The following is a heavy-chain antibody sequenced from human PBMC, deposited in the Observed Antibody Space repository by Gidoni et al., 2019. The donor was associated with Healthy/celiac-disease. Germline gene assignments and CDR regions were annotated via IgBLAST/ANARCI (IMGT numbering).Heavy chain of an antibody. Sequence: QVQLVQSGAEVKKPGASVKFSCTASGYTFTGYYMHWVRQAPGQGLEWRGWINPNSGGTNYAQKFQGWVTMTRDTSISTAYMELSRLRSDDTAVYYGARGVWELTARPHAFDIWGQGTMVTVSA. CDR1: GYTFTGYY. CDR2: INPNSGGT. D-gene: IGHD1-26*01. CDR3: ARGVWELTARPHAFDI. J-gene: IGHJ3*02. V-gene: IGHV1-2*04.